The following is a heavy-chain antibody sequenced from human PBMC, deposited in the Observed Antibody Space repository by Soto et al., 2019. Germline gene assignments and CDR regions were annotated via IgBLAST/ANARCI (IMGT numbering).Heavy chain of an antibody. J-gene: IGHJ6*03. D-gene: IGHD1-26*01. CDR3: ARGILRPNHYMDV. CDR1: GDSISRGGYF. V-gene: IGHV4-31*03. Sequence: QVQLQESGPGLVKPSQTLSLTCIVSGDSISRGGYFWTWIRQHPGKGLEWIGYIYDSGSAFYNPSLKSRVTMSVDTAKNQFLLNLRSVTAADTAVFYCARGILRPNHYMDVWGKGTAVAVSS. CDR2: IYDSGSA.